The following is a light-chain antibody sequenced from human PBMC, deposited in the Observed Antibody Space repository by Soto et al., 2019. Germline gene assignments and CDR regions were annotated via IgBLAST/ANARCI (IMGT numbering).Light chain of an antibody. CDR3: QQYNSYPVA. Sequence: DIQMTQSPSTLSASVGDRVTITCRASQSISSWLAWYQQKPGTAPKLLIYDASSLQSGVPSRFSGSGSGTEFTLTISSLQPDDFVTYYCQQYNSYPVAFGQGTKVEI. V-gene: IGKV1-5*01. CDR1: QSISSW. J-gene: IGKJ1*01. CDR2: DAS.